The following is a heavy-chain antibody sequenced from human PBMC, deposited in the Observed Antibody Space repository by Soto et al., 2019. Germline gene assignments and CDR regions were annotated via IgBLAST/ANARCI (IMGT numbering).Heavy chain of an antibody. CDR1: GFTFSSYA. J-gene: IGHJ4*02. V-gene: IGHV3-30*18. CDR3: AKNTVYSYGFPFDY. Sequence: QVQLVESGGGVVQPGRSLRLSCAASGFTFSSYAMHWVRQAPGKGLAWVAIISHDGSNKYYPDAVEGRFTISRDNSKKPLYLQMNSLRAEDTAGYYCAKNTVYSYGFPFDYGGQGTLVTVSS. D-gene: IGHD5-18*01. CDR2: ISHDGSNK.